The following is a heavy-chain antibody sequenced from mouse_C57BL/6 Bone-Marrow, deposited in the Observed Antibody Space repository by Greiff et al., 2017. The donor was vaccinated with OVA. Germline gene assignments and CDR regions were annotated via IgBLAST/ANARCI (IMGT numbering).Heavy chain of an antibody. J-gene: IGHJ3*01. CDR3: ARTGYYGSSYKFAY. D-gene: IGHD1-1*01. Sequence: QVQLKESGAELARPGASVKMSCKASGYTFTSYTMHWVKQRPGQGLEWIGYINPSRGYTKYNQKFKDKATLTADKSSSTAYMQLSSLTSEDSAVYYCARTGYYGSSYKFAYWGQGTLVTVSA. V-gene: IGHV1-4*01. CDR1: GYTFTSYT. CDR2: INPSRGYT.